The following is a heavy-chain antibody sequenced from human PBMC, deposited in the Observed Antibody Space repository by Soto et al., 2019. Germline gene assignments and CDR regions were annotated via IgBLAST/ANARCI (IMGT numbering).Heavy chain of an antibody. V-gene: IGHV1-69*01. D-gene: IGHD2-15*01. CDR1: GGTFSSYA. CDR3: ALAYCSGGSCYLAAFDI. CDR2: IIPIFGTA. Sequence: QVQLVQSGAEVKKPGSSVKVSCKASGGTFSSYAISWVRQAPGQGLEWMGGIIPIFGTANYAEKFQGRVTITADESTSTGYMELSSLRSEDTAVYYCALAYCSGGSCYLAAFDIWGQGTMVTVSS. J-gene: IGHJ3*02.